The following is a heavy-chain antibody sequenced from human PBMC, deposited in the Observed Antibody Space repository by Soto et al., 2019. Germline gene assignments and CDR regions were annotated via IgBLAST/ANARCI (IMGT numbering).Heavy chain of an antibody. Sequence: PGESLKISCKGSGYSFTSYWISWVRQMPGKGLEWMGRIDPSDSYTNYSPSFQGHVTISADKSISTAYLQWSSLKASDTAMYYCAVLRGTTPSPYYYYGMDVWGQGTTVTVSS. V-gene: IGHV5-10-1*01. CDR2: IDPSDSYT. J-gene: IGHJ6*02. CDR1: GYSFTSYW. CDR3: AVLRGTTPSPYYYYGMDV. D-gene: IGHD1-7*01.